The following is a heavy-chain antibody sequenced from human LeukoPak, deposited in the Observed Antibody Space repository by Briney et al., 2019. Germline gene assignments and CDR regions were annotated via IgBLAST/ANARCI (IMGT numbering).Heavy chain of an antibody. CDR2: INPNSGGT. D-gene: IGHD3-10*01. J-gene: IGHJ4*02. CDR3: ARGLYYYGSGSYVCGY. V-gene: IGHV1-2*02. CDR1: GYTFTGYY. Sequence: ASVKVSCKASGYTFTGYYMYWMRHAPGQGLGLMGWINPNSGGTNYAQKFQGRVTMTRDTSISTAYMELSRLRSDDTAVYYCARGLYYYGSGSYVCGYWGQGTLVTVSS.